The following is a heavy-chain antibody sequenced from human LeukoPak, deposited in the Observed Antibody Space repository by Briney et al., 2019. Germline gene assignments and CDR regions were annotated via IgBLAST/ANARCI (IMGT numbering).Heavy chain of an antibody. D-gene: IGHD1-26*01. CDR3: ARAPGVGATGELDY. CDR1: GFTFDDYG. V-gene: IGHV3-20*04. J-gene: IGHJ4*02. CDR2: INWNGGST. Sequence: GGSLRLSCAASGFTFDDYGMSWVRQAPGKGLEWVSGINWNGGSTGYADSVKGRFTISRDNAKNSLYLQMNSLRAEDTALYYCARAPGVGATGELDYWGQGTLVTVSS.